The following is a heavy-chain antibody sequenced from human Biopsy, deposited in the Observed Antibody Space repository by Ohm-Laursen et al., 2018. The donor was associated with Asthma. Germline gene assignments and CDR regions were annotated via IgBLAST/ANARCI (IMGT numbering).Heavy chain of an antibody. CDR3: VKDTYEDDYGYYTFDV. CDR1: GFSFSDYY. CDR2: IKTNGRGA. V-gene: IGHV3-23*01. D-gene: IGHD3-22*01. Sequence: SLRLSCAASGFSFSDYYMTWMRQAPGKGLEWVSTIKTNGRGADYPNPAKGRFTISRDDSKNTLYLQMSSLRAEDTAVYYCVKDTYEDDYGYYTFDVWGQGTMVTVSS. J-gene: IGHJ3*01.